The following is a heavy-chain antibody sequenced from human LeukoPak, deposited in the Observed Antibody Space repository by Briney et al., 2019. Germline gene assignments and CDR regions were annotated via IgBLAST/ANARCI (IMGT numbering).Heavy chain of an antibody. J-gene: IGHJ4*02. Sequence: GGSLRLSCAASGFTFSTYAIHWVRQSPGEGLEWVAVISDDGSRKYYADSVKGRFTISRDNSKNTLYLQMSSLRTEVTALYYCARVFRGNYFCDPLDYWGQGTLVTVSS. CDR2: ISDDGSRK. D-gene: IGHD1-7*01. CDR1: GFTFSTYA. V-gene: IGHV3-30-3*01. CDR3: ARVFRGNYFCDPLDY.